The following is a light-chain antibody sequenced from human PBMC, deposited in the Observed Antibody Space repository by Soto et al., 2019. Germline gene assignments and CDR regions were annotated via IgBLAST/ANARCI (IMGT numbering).Light chain of an antibody. J-gene: IGKJ1*01. V-gene: IGKV1-5*03. CDR3: QHYKSYSEA. Sequence: DIQMTQSLSTLSRSVGHRVRITSXASQTISSWLAWYQQKPGKAPKLLIYKASTLKSGVPSRFSGSGSGTEFTLTISSLQPDDFATYYCQHYKSYSEAFGQGTKVDI. CDR1: QTISSW. CDR2: KAS.